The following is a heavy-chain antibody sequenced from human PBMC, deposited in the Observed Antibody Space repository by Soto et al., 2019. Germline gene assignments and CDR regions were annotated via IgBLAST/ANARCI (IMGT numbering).Heavy chain of an antibody. CDR2: INSDGSST. J-gene: IGHJ5*02. CDR3: VGGYSGNYGCFGP. Sequence: EVQLVESGGGLVQPGGSLRLSCVASGFTISSHWMHWVRQAPGKGLVWVSRINSDGSSTSYADSVKGRFIISRDNAKKTLYLQMKMLRAEDTAVYYCVGGYSGNYGCFGPWGQGTLVTVSA. V-gene: IGHV3-74*01. CDR1: GFTISSHW. D-gene: IGHD1-26*01.